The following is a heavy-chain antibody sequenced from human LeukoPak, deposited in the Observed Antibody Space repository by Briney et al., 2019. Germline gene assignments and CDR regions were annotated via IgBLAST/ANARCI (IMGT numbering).Heavy chain of an antibody. V-gene: IGHV3-53*01. CDR2: IYSGGST. CDR3: ARNEADYYGSGSYFDY. D-gene: IGHD3-10*01. Sequence: GGSLRLSCAASGFTFSNYHMNWVRQAPGKGLEWVSVIYSGGSTYYADSVEGRFTISRDNSKNTLYLQMNSLRAEDTAVYYCARNEADYYGSGSYFDYWGQGTLVTVSS. J-gene: IGHJ4*02. CDR1: GFTFSNYH.